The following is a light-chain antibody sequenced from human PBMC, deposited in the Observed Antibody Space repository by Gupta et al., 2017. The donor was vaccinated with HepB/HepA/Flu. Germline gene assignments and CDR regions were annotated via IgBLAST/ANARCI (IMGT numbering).Light chain of an antibody. CDR2: SNI. Sequence: QSVLTQPPSASGTPGQRVTISCSGSSSNIGSNAVIWYRQFPGTAPKLLMYSNIQRPSGVPDRLSGSRSGTSASLAISGLQSEDEADYHCAAWDDNLSSWLFGGGTKLTVL. J-gene: IGLJ3*02. CDR1: SSNIGSNA. V-gene: IGLV1-44*01. CDR3: AAWDDNLSSWL.